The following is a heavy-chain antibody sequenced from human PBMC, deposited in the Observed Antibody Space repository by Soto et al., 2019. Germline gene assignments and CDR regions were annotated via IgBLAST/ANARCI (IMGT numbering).Heavy chain of an antibody. CDR2: ISYDGSNE. J-gene: IGHJ5*02. Sequence: GGSLRLACGASGFTFNTYVMHWVRQAPGKGLEWVAFISYDGSNEYYADSVKGRFTISRDNSKNTVFLQMNSLRGEDTAVYYCAKSLAVAAGWFDPWGQGALVTVSS. CDR1: GFTFNTYV. D-gene: IGHD6-19*01. V-gene: IGHV3-30*18. CDR3: AKSLAVAAGWFDP.